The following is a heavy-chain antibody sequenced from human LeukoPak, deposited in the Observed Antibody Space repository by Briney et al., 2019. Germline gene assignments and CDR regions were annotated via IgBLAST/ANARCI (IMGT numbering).Heavy chain of an antibody. CDR1: GYTFTGYY. CDR2: INSNSGDT. Sequence: ASVKVSCKASGYTFTGYYMHWVRQAPGQGLEWMGWINSNSGDTNYAQKFQGRVAMTRDTSITTAYMELNWLRSDDTAVYYCARGPRITMDGPSDYWGQGTLVTVSS. V-gene: IGHV1-2*02. J-gene: IGHJ4*02. D-gene: IGHD6-19*01. CDR3: ARGPRITMDGPSDY.